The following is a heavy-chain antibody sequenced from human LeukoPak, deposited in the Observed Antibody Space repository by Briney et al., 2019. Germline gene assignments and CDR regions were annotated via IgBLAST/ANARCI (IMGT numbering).Heavy chain of an antibody. CDR1: GYTFTGYY. CDR3: ARCPYYYDSSGYYYLSYNWFDP. J-gene: IGHJ5*02. V-gene: IGHV1-2*02. CDR2: INPNSGGT. Sequence: ASVKVSCKASGYTFTGYYMHWVRQAPGQGLEWMGWINPNSGGTNYAQKFQGRVTMTRDTSISTAYMELSRLRSDDTAVYYCARCPYYYDSSGYYYLSYNWFDPWAREPWSPSPQ. D-gene: IGHD3-22*01.